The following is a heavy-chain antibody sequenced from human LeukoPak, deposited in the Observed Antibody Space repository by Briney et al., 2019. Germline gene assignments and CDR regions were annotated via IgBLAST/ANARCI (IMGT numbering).Heavy chain of an antibody. D-gene: IGHD3-22*01. Sequence: SETLSLTCTVSGGSISSGSYYWSWIRQHPGKGLEWIGYVFYSGSTYYNPSLKSRVTISVDTSKNQFSLKLSSVTAADTAVYYCAREYDSSGPFGYWGQGTLVTVSS. J-gene: IGHJ4*02. V-gene: IGHV4-31*03. CDR1: GGSISSGSYY. CDR3: AREYDSSGPFGY. CDR2: VFYSGST.